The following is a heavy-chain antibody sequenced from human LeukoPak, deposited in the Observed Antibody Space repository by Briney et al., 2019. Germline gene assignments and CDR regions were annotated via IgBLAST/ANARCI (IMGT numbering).Heavy chain of an antibody. CDR2: ISGSAITT. D-gene: IGHD3-10*01. J-gene: IGHJ4*02. V-gene: IGHV3-23*01. CDR3: AKDQRFGDLDYY. Sequence: GGSLRLSCSPSGFTFRNYVMRWVGQAPGKGLAWVSSISGSAITTYHADSVKRQFAISIDNSKNTLYLQMTRLRAEDTAVYYCAKDQRFGDLDYYRGQGTLVTVSS. CDR1: GFTFRNYV.